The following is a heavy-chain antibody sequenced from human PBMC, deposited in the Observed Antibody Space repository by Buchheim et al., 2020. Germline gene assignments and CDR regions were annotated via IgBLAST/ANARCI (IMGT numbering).Heavy chain of an antibody. Sequence: EVQLVESGGGLVKPGGSLRLSCAASGFTFSSYSMNWVRQAPGKGLEWVSSISSSSSYIYYADSVKGRFTISRDNAKNSPDLQMNSLRAEDTAVYYCARGPVDTAMGIDYWGQGTL. CDR3: ARGPVDTAMGIDY. CDR1: GFTFSSYS. CDR2: ISSSSSYI. D-gene: IGHD5-18*01. V-gene: IGHV3-21*01. J-gene: IGHJ4*02.